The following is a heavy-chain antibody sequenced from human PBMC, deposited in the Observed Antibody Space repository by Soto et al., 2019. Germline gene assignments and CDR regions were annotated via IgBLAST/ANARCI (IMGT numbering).Heavy chain of an antibody. CDR2: IYHSGST. J-gene: IGHJ4*02. V-gene: IGHV4-30-2*05. CDR3: ARGSYYYDSSGYYLY. CDR1: GGSISSGGYS. D-gene: IGHD3-22*01. Sequence: PSETLSLTCAVSGGSISSGGYSWSWIRQPPGKGLEWIGYIYHSGSTYYNPSLKSRVTISVDTSKNQFSLKLSSVTAADTAVYYCARGSYYYDSSGYYLYWGQGTLVTVSS.